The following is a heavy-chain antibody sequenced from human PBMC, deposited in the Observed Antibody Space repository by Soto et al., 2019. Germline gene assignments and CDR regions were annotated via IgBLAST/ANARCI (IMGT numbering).Heavy chain of an antibody. CDR1: GFTVSSYS. CDR2: ISSSRSTI. D-gene: IGHD2-2*01. CDR3: ARDCPGSSTTCYGNEWFDS. V-gene: IGHV3-48*01. Sequence: ESGGGLVQPGGSLRLSCAASGFTVSSYSMNWVRQAPGKGLEWVSYISSSRSTIYYADSVKGRFTISRDNAKNSLYLQMNSLRAEDTAVYYCARDCPGSSTTCYGNEWFDSWGQGTLVTVSS. J-gene: IGHJ5*01.